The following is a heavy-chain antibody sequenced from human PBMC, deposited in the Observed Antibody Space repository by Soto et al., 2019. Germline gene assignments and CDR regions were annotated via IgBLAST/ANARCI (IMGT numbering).Heavy chain of an antibody. CDR3: ARDHYVYDILTGYGYYYGMDV. CDR1: GRSISSVNYY. J-gene: IGHJ6*02. V-gene: IGHV4-30-4*01. Sequence: SETLSLTCTVSGRSISSVNYYWSWIRQPPGKGLEWIGYIYYSGSTYYNPSLKSRVTISVDTSKNQFSLKLSSVTAADTAVYYCARDHYVYDILTGYGYYYGMDVWGQGTTVTVSS. CDR2: IYYSGST. D-gene: IGHD3-9*01.